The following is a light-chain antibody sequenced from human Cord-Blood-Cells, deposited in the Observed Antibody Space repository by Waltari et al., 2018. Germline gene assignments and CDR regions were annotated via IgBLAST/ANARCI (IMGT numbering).Light chain of an antibody. Sequence: DIVMSQSPDSLAVSLGARATIHCKCSRSVLYSSNNKNYLAWYPQKPGQPPKLLIYWASTRESGVPDRFSGSGSGTDFTLTISSLQAEDVAVYYCQQYYSTPYSFGQGTKLEIK. CDR2: WAS. V-gene: IGKV4-1*01. CDR3: QQYYSTPYS. CDR1: RSVLYSSNNKNY. J-gene: IGKJ2*03.